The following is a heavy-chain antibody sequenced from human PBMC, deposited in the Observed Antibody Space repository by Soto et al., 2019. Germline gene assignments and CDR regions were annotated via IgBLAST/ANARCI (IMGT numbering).Heavy chain of an antibody. J-gene: IGHJ6*02. CDR1: GFTGSIYA. CDR3: APMGV. V-gene: IGHV3-23*01. Sequence: DVSMRLSCTPAGFTGSIYALSLIRQAPGKGLEWVSAISGSDNSTYYADSVKGRFTISRDNSKNTLYLQMSSLRADDTAVYYCAPMGVWGQGTTVTVSS. CDR2: ISGSDNST.